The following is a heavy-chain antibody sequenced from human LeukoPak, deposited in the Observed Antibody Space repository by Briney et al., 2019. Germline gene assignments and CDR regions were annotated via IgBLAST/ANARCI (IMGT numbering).Heavy chain of an antibody. J-gene: IGHJ5*02. CDR1: GFTFSSYS. D-gene: IGHD1-26*01. V-gene: IGHV3-48*01. Sequence: GGSLRLSCAASGFTFSSYSMNWVRQAPGKGLEWVSYISSSSSTIYYADSVKGRFTISRDNAKNSLYLQMNSLRAEDTAVYYCARDRSGSQNWFDPWGQGTLVTVSS. CDR3: ARDRSGSQNWFDP. CDR2: ISSSSSTI.